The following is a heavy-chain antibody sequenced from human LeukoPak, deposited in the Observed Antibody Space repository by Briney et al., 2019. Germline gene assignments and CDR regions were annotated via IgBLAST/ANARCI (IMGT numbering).Heavy chain of an antibody. CDR2: INPKTDGT. V-gene: IGHV1-2*02. D-gene: IGHD3-10*01. Sequence: ASVKVSCKASGYTFIDYYLHWVRRAPGQGLEWMGWINPKTDGTNYAQKFQDRVTMTRDTSISTAYMELSRLRSDDTAVYYCARGGRFEAFDMWGQGTMVTVPS. J-gene: IGHJ3*02. CDR3: ARGGRFEAFDM. CDR1: GYTFIDYY.